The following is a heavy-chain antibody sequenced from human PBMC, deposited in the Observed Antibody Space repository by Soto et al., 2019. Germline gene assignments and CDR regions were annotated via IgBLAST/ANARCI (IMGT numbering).Heavy chain of an antibody. Sequence: SETLSLTCTVSGGSISSYYWSWIRQPPGKGLEWIGYIYYSGSTNYNPSLKSRVTISVDTSKNQFSLKLSSVTAADTAVYYCARTDGEYYFDYWGQGTLVTVSS. D-gene: IGHD2-21*02. CDR3: ARTDGEYYFDY. CDR1: GGSISSYY. J-gene: IGHJ4*02. V-gene: IGHV4-59*08. CDR2: IYYSGST.